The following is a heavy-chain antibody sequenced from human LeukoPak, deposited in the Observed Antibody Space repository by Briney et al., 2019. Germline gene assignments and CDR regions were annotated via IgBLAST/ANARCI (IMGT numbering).Heavy chain of an antibody. D-gene: IGHD3-10*01. CDR3: ARDRGPVLLGAFDI. V-gene: IGHV4-59*01. J-gene: IGHJ3*02. CDR1: GGPISSYY. Sequence: PSETLSLTCTVSGGPISSYYWSWIRQPPGKGLEWIGYIYYSGSTNYNPSLKSRVAISVDTSQNQFSLKLSSVTAADTAVYYCARDRGPVLLGAFDIWGQGTMVTVAS. CDR2: IYYSGST.